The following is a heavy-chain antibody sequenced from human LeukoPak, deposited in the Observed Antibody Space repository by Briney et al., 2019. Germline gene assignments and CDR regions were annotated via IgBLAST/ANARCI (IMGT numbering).Heavy chain of an antibody. CDR1: GYTFTGYY. CDR2: INPNSGGT. V-gene: IGHV1-2*02. D-gene: IGHD6-19*01. CDR3: ARVAEQTSGWYLVDEYFQH. J-gene: IGHJ1*01. Sequence: ASVKVSCKASGYTFTGYYMHWVRQAPGQGLEWMGWINPNSGGTNYAQKFQGRVTMTRDTSISTAYMELSRLRSDDTAVYYCARVAEQTSGWYLVDEYFQHWGQGTLVTVSS.